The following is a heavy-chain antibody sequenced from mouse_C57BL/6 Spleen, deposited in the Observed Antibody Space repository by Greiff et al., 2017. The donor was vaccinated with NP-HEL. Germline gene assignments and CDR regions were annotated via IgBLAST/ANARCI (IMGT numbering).Heavy chain of an antibody. Sequence: QVQLQQSGAELARPGASVKMSCKASGYTFTSYTMHWVKQRPGQGLEWIGYINPSSGYTKYNQKFKDKATLTADKSSSTAYMQLSSLTSEDSAVDYCAREGSPYDGDYWGQGTTLTVSS. CDR1: GYTFTSYT. J-gene: IGHJ2*01. CDR3: AREGSPYDGDY. V-gene: IGHV1-4*01. CDR2: INPSSGYT. D-gene: IGHD2-12*01.